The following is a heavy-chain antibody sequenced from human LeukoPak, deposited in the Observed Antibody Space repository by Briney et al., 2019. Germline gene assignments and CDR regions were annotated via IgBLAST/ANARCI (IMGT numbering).Heavy chain of an antibody. D-gene: IGHD6-19*01. CDR1: GFTFSSYA. J-gene: IGHJ4*02. CDR2: ISGSGGST. CDR3: ARGKLYGSAWTDFDY. V-gene: IGHV3-23*01. Sequence: PGGSLRLSCAASGFTFSSYAMSWVRQAPGKGLEWVSAISGSGGSTYYADSVKGRFTISRDNAKNSLYLQMNSLRAEDTAVYYCARGKLYGSAWTDFDYWGQGTLVTVSS.